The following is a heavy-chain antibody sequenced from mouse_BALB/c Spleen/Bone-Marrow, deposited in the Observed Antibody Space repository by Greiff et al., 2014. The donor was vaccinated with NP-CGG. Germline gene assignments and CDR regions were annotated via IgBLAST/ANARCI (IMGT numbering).Heavy chain of an antibody. CDR3: ARDHFDY. Sequence: KQSGASVKISCKATGYTFSSYWIEWIKQRPGHGLEWIGEILPGSVTTNYNGRFKGKATFTADTSSNTAYMQLSSLTSEDSAVYYCARDHFDYWGPGTTLTVSS. V-gene: IGHV1-9*01. CDR1: GYTFSSYW. CDR2: ILPGSVTT. J-gene: IGHJ2*01.